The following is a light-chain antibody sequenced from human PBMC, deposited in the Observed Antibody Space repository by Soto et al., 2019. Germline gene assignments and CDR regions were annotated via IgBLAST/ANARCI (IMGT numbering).Light chain of an antibody. V-gene: IGKV3-20*01. Sequence: EIVLTQSPGTLSLSPGERATLSCRASQSVNSNYFAWYQQKPGPAPRLLIYGASNRTTGIPDRFSGRGSGTDFTLTISRREPEDVAVYYYQQYGTTPRITFGQGTRLETK. CDR3: QQYGTTPRIT. J-gene: IGKJ5*01. CDR1: QSVNSNY. CDR2: GAS.